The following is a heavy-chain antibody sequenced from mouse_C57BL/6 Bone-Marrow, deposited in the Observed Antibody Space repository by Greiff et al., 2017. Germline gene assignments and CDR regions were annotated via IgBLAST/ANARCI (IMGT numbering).Heavy chain of an antibody. D-gene: IGHD2-5*01. CDR1: GYTFTEYT. V-gene: IGHV1-62-2*01. J-gene: IGHJ3*01. Sequence: VKLMESGAELVKPGASVKLSCKASGYTFTEYTIHWVKQRSGQGLEWIGWFYPGSGSIKYNEKFKDKATLTADKSPSTVYMELSRLTSEDSAVYFCARHDYYRNYFWFAYWGQGTLVTVSA. CDR3: ARHDYYRNYFWFAY. CDR2: FYPGSGSI.